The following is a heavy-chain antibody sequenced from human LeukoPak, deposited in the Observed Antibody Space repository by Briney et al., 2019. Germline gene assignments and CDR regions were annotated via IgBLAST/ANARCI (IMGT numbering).Heavy chain of an antibody. CDR2: IKSKTEGGTI. D-gene: IGHD1-14*01. J-gene: IGHJ4*02. Sequence: GGSLRLSCAASGFIFSNTWMNWVRQAPGKGLEWVGRIKSKTEGGTIDYAAPVKGRFTLSRDDSKNTLYLQINGLKTEDTGVYYCTAGGMDHSHWGQGTLVTVSS. V-gene: IGHV3-15*07. CDR1: GFIFSNTW. CDR3: TAGGMDHSH.